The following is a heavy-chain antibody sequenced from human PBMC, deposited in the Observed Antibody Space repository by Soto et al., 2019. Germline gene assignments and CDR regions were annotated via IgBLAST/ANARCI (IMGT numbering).Heavy chain of an antibody. V-gene: IGHV3-13*01. D-gene: IGHD2-21*02. CDR3: ARDFRAAGDYGGDCGPPAFDY. CDR2: IGTAGDT. J-gene: IGHJ4*02. CDR1: GFTFSSYD. Sequence: GGSLRLSCAASGFTFSSYDMHWVRQATGKGLEWVSAIGTAGDTYYPGSVKGRFTISRENAKNSLYLQMNSLRAGDTAVYYCARDFRAAGDYGGDCGPPAFDYWGQGTLVTV.